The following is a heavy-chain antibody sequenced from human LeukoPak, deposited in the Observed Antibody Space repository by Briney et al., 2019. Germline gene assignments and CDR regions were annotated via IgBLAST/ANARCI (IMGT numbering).Heavy chain of an antibody. CDR3: ARAYSGNYGWFDP. D-gene: IGHD1-26*01. CDR2: IYYSGST. J-gene: IGHJ5*02. CDR1: GGSISSGGYY. V-gene: IGHV4-31*03. Sequence: SETLSLTCTVSGGSISSGGYYWSWIRQHPGKGLEWIGYIYYSGSTYYNPSLRSRVTISVDTSKNQFSLKLNSVTAADTAVYYCARAYSGNYGWFDPWGQGTLVTVSS.